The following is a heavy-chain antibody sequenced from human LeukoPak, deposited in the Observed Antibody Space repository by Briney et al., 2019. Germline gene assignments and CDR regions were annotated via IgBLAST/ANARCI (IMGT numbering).Heavy chain of an antibody. CDR3: ARQRVMLTGTGGTWIDP. D-gene: IGHD1/OR15-1a*01. CDR1: GYTFTSYD. CDR2: MNPNSGNT. V-gene: IGHV1-8*01. J-gene: IGHJ5*02. Sequence: PGASVKVSCKASGYTFTSYDINWVRQATGQGLEWMGWMNPNSGNTGYAQKFQGRVTMTRNTSISTAYMELSSLRVDDTAVYYCARQRVMLTGTGGTWIDPWGQGTLVTVSS.